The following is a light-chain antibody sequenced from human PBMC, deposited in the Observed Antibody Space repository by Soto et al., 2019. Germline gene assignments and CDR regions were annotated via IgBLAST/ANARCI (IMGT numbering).Light chain of an antibody. Sequence: QSVLTQPASVSGSPGQSITISCTGTSTDVGGYNYVSWYQQHPGKAPQLMIYDVNNRPSGVSNRFSGSKSANTASLTISGLQPEDEADYYCFSYTSSGTFVFDGGTQLTVL. V-gene: IGLV2-14*03. CDR2: DVN. J-gene: IGLJ2*01. CDR1: STDVGGYNY. CDR3: FSYTSSGTFV.